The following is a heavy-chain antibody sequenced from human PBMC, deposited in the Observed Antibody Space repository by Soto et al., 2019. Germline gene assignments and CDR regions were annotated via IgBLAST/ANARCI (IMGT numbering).Heavy chain of an antibody. CDR1: GGTFSTYA. Sequence: QVQLVQAGAEVKKPGSSVKVSCKASGGTFSTYAISWVRQAPGQGLEWMGGIIPIYGTANYAQKFQGRLTTTADESTSTVYVELSSLRSDDTAVYYCAREDKPGGYTPPGTSGFDSWGQGTLVTVSS. CDR2: IIPIYGTA. CDR3: AREDKPGGYTPPGTSGFDS. J-gene: IGHJ4*02. D-gene: IGHD5-12*01. V-gene: IGHV1-69*12.